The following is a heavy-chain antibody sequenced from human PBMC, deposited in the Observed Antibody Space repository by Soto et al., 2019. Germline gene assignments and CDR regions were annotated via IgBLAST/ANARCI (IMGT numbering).Heavy chain of an antibody. CDR3: ASGTFHI. J-gene: IGHJ3*02. V-gene: IGHV4-31*03. CDR2: LYYTGST. Sequence: QVQLQESGPGLLKPSQTLSLTCPVSGGSITSDGFYWTWIRQRPGKGLEWIAYLYYTGSTFYNPSLKSRLTISLDKSANRFSLKMTAVTAADPAIYFCASGTFHIWGQGTMVVVSS. CDR1: GGSITSDGFY.